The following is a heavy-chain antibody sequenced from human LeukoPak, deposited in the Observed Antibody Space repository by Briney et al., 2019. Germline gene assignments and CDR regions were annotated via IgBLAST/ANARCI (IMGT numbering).Heavy chain of an antibody. Sequence: GGSLRLSCAASGFTFSSYGMSWVRQAPGKGLEWVSAISGSGGSTYYADSVKGRFTISRDNSKNTLYLQMNSLRAEDTAVYYCAKGLYSSRGVFDYWGQGTLVTVSS. CDR2: ISGSGGST. J-gene: IGHJ4*02. V-gene: IGHV3-23*01. CDR3: AKGLYSSRGVFDY. D-gene: IGHD6-19*01. CDR1: GFTFSSYG.